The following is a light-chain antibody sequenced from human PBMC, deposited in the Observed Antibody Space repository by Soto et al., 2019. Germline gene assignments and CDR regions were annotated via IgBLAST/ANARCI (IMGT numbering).Light chain of an antibody. J-gene: IGLJ1*01. V-gene: IGLV2-14*03. CDR3: SSYISTSTLNV. CDR2: DVS. CDR1: SSDVGGYNY. Sequence: QSALTQPASGSGSPGHSITISCSGTSSDVGGYNYVSWYQQHPGKAPKLMIYDVSNRPSGVSNRFSGSKSGNTASLTISGLQAEDEADYYCSSYISTSTLNVFGTGTKLTVL.